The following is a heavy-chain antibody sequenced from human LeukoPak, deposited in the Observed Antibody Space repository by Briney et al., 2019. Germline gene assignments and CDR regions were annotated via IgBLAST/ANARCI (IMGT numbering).Heavy chain of an antibody. Sequence: SETLSLTCTVSGGSTSSSSYYWGWIRQPPGKGLEWIGYIYYSGSTNCNPSLKSRVTMSVDTSKNQFSLKLSSVTAADTAVYYCASMYSSAWYYFDYWGQGSLVTVSS. CDR2: IYYSGST. V-gene: IGHV4-61*05. D-gene: IGHD6-19*01. CDR3: ASMYSSAWYYFDY. J-gene: IGHJ4*02. CDR1: GGSTSSSSYY.